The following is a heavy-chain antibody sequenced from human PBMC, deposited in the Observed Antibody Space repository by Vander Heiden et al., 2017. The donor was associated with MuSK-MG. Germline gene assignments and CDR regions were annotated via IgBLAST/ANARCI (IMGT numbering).Heavy chain of an antibody. CDR1: GGPISSSNW. CDR2: IYHSGST. V-gene: IGHV4-4*02. Sequence: AQLLYSRPGPVKLSWTQSLTLAVPGGPISSSNWWSWVRQPPGKGLEWIGEIYHSGSTNYNPSLKSRVTISVDKSKNQFSLKLSSVTAADTAVYYCARGCSSGGSCYDYWGQGTLVTVSS. D-gene: IGHD2-15*01. CDR3: ARGCSSGGSCYDY. J-gene: IGHJ4*02.